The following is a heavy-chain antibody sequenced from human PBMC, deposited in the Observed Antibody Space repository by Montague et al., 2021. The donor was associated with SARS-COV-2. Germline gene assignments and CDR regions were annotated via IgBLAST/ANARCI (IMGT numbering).Heavy chain of an antibody. Sequence: PALVKPTQTLTLTCTFSGFSLSTSGMCVSWIRQPPGKALEWLALIDWDDDKYYSTSLKTRLTISTDTSKNQVVLTMTNMDPVDTATYYCARVRDYDILTGSYSGFDYWGQGTLVTVSS. CDR2: IDWDDDK. CDR1: GFSLSTSGMC. D-gene: IGHD3-9*01. CDR3: ARVRDYDILTGSYSGFDY. J-gene: IGHJ4*02. V-gene: IGHV2-70*01.